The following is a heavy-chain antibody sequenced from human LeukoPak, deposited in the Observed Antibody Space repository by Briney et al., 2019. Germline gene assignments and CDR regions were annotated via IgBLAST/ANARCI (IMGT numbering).Heavy chain of an antibody. CDR1: GFTFSYYT. V-gene: IGHV3-30-3*01. Sequence: GRSLRLSCAASGFTFSYYTMHWVRQAPGKGLKWVAVISYDGSNKYYADSVKGRFTISRDNSKNTLYLQMNSLRAEDTAVYYCARVLNYYDSSGYYFSYWGQGTLVTVSS. CDR2: ISYDGSNK. D-gene: IGHD3-22*01. J-gene: IGHJ4*02. CDR3: ARVLNYYDSSGYYFSY.